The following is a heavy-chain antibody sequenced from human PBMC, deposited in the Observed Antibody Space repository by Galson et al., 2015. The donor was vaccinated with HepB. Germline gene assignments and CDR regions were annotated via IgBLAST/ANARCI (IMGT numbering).Heavy chain of an antibody. Sequence: SVKGSCKASGYTFTGYYMHWVRQAPGQGLEWMGWINPNSGGTNYAQKFQGRVTMTRDTSISTAYMELSRLRSDDTAVYYCARVLTAMVTGYYGMDVWGQGTTVTVSS. CDR3: ARVLTAMVTGYYGMDV. CDR2: INPNSGGT. CDR1: GYTFTGYY. V-gene: IGHV1-2*02. D-gene: IGHD5-18*01. J-gene: IGHJ6*02.